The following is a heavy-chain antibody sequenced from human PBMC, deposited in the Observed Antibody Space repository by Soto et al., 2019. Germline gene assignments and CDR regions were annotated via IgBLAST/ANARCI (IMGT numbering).Heavy chain of an antibody. J-gene: IGHJ4*02. CDR1: GFIFSLYG. Sequence: QVQLVESGGGVVQPGRSLRLSCAASGFIFSLYGIHWVRQAPGKGLEWVALISDDGSNQYFADSVKGRFTISRDNSNNTLYLQMNSLRPEDTAVYFCAKDWGYGDYVFDFWGQGTLVTVSS. CDR2: ISDDGSNQ. D-gene: IGHD4-17*01. CDR3: AKDWGYGDYVFDF. V-gene: IGHV3-30*18.